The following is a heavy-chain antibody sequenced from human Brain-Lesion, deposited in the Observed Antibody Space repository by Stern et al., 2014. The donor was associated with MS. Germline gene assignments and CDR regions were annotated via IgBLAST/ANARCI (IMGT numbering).Heavy chain of an antibody. CDR1: GYTFTGYY. Sequence: DQLVESGAEVKKPGASVKVSCKASGYTFTGYYLHWVRQAPGPGLEWMGWINPKSGGTNYAQKFQGWVTMTRDTSINTAYMELSRLRSDDTAVYYCATYYYDSTGYNDFWGQGTLVTVSS. CDR2: INPKSGGT. D-gene: IGHD3-22*01. V-gene: IGHV1-2*04. CDR3: ATYYYDSTGYNDF. J-gene: IGHJ4*02.